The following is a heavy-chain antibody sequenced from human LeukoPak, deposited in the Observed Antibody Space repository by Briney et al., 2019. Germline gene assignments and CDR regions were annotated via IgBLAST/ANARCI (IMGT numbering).Heavy chain of an antibody. CDR1: GFTFSSYA. Sequence: GGSLRLSCAASGFTFSSYAMSWVRQAPGKGLEWVSAISGSGGSTYYADSVKGRFTISRDNAKNSLYLQMNSLRAEDTAVYYCARGSQGDGNWFDPWGQGTLVTVSS. D-gene: IGHD3-16*01. V-gene: IGHV3-23*01. CDR3: ARGSQGDGNWFDP. CDR2: ISGSGGST. J-gene: IGHJ5*02.